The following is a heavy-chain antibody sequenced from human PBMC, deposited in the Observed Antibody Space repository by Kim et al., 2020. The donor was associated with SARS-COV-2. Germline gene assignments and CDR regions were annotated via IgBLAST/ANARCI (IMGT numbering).Heavy chain of an antibody. CDR2: IYYSGST. CDR1: GGSISSSSNY. V-gene: IGHV4-39*01. CDR3: ASEVGATILIHY. D-gene: IGHD1-26*01. J-gene: IGHJ4*03. Sequence: SETLSLTCTVSGGSISSSSNYWGWIRQPPGKGREWIWIIYYSGSTYYNPSLKSRVTISVDTSKNQFFLKLSSVTAADTAVYYCASEVGATILIHYWGRVT.